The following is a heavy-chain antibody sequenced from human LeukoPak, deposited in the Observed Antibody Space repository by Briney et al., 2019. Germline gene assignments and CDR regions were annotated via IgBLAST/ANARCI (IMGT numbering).Heavy chain of an antibody. V-gene: IGHV3-23*01. CDR1: GFTFSSYA. CDR3: AKGSGGSGSYSKYYFDY. J-gene: IGHJ4*02. Sequence: GGSLRLSCAASGFTFSSYAMSWVRQAPGKGLEWVSAISDSGGSTYYADSVKGRFTISRDNSKNTLYLQMDSLRADDTAVYYCAKGSGGSGSYSKYYFDYWGQGTLVTVSS. D-gene: IGHD3-10*01. CDR2: ISDSGGST.